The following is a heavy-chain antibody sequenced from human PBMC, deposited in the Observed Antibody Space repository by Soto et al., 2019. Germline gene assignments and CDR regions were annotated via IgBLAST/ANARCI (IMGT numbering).Heavy chain of an antibody. CDR3: ARDRLWFGAKRYGMDV. V-gene: IGHV3-74*01. CDR1: GFTFSSYW. D-gene: IGHD3-10*01. J-gene: IGHJ6*02. CDR2: INSDGSST. Sequence: PGESLKISCAASGFTFSSYWMHWVRQAPGKGLVWVSRINSDGSSTSYADSVKGRFTISRDNAKNTLYLQMNSLRAEDTAVYYCARDRLWFGAKRYGMDVWGQGTTVTVSS.